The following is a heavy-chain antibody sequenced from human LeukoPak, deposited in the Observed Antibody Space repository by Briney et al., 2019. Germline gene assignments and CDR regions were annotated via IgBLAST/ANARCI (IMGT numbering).Heavy chain of an antibody. D-gene: IGHD4-23*01. V-gene: IGHV4-39*02. CDR1: GDSIRSSTFY. J-gene: IGHJ4*02. CDR2: IYPSRST. Sequence: SETLSLTCTVSGDSIRSSTFYWGWIRQPPGKGPEWIGTIYPSRSTYYNPSLESRVTVSVDTSKNHFSLRLSSVTAADTAVYYCATWSDYGGNSEFSDYWGQGTLVTVSS. CDR3: ATWSDYGGNSEFSDY.